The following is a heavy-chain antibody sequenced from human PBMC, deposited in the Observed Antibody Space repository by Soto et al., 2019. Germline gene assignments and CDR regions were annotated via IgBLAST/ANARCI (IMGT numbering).Heavy chain of an antibody. D-gene: IGHD5-12*01. CDR1: GGSFSGYY. J-gene: IGHJ4*02. Sequence: PSETLSLTCAVYGGSFSGYYWSWIRQPPGKGLEWIGEINHSGSTNYNPSLKSRVTISVDTSKNQFSLKLSSVTAADTAVYYCARGNKWLRLNNWGQGTLVTAPQ. V-gene: IGHV4-34*01. CDR3: ARGNKWLRLNN. CDR2: INHSGST.